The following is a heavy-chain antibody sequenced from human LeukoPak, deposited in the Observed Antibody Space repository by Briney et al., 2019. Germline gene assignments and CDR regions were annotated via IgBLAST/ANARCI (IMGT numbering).Heavy chain of an antibody. CDR3: ARDYSNYVLGYYYYYYMDV. CDR2: ISSSSSYI. V-gene: IGHV3-21*01. Sequence: GGSLRLSCAASGFTFSSYSMNWVRQAPGKGLEWVSSISSSSSYIYYADSVKGRFTISRDNAKNSLYLQMNSLRAEDTAVYYCARDYSNYVLGYYYYYYMDVWGKGTTVTVSS. J-gene: IGHJ6*03. CDR1: GFTFSSYS. D-gene: IGHD4-11*01.